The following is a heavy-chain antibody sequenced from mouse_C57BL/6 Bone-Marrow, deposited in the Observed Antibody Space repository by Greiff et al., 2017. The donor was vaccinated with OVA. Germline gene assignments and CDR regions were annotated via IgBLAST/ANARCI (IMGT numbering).Heavy chain of an antibody. CDR2: IHPNSGST. CDR3: ARQDYGSSYPWWYFDV. Sequence: QVQLQQSGAELVKPGASVKLSCKASGYTFTSYWMHWVKQRPGQGLEWIGMIHPNSGSTNYNEKFKSKATLTVDKSSSTAYMQLSSLTSEDSAVYYCARQDYGSSYPWWYFDVWGTGTTVTVSS. J-gene: IGHJ1*03. D-gene: IGHD1-1*01. CDR1: GYTFTSYW. V-gene: IGHV1-64*01.